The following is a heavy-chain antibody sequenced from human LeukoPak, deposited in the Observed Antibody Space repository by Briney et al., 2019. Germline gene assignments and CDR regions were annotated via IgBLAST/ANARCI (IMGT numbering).Heavy chain of an antibody. J-gene: IGHJ5*02. CDR2: INPNSGGT. V-gene: IGHV1-2*04. D-gene: IGHD1-26*01. CDR1: GYTFTGYY. Sequence: ASVKVSCKASGYTFTGYYMHWVRQAPGQGLEWMGWINPNSGGTNYAQKFQGWVTMTRDTSISTAYMELSRLRSDDTAVYYCAREWELLQSVSWFDPWGQGTLVTVSP. CDR3: AREWELLQSVSWFDP.